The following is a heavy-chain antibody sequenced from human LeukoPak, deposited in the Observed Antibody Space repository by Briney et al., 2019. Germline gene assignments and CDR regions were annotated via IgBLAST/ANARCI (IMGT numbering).Heavy chain of an antibody. V-gene: IGHV4-39*01. CDR2: IYYSGST. J-gene: IGHJ4*02. CDR3: ARQIKYIGDDFFDY. CDR1: GGSISSSSYY. D-gene: IGHD4-17*01. Sequence: PSETLSLTCTVSGGSISSSSYYWGWIRQPPGKGLEWIGSIYYSGSTYYNPSLKSRVTISADTSKNQFSLKLSSVTAADTAVYYCARQIKYIGDDFFDYWGQGTLVTVSS.